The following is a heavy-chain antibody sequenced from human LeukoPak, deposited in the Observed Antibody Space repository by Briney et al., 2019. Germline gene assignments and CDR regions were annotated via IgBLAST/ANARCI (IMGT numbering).Heavy chain of an antibody. D-gene: IGHD4-11*01. Sequence: SETLSLTCAVSGGSISSGGYSWSWIRQPPGKGLEWIGYIYHSGGTYYNPSLKSRVTISVDTSKNQFSLKLNSVTAADTAVYYCARLSNPSHYYYYGLDVWGQGTTVTVSS. J-gene: IGHJ6*02. V-gene: IGHV4-30-2*03. CDR3: ARLSNPSHYYYYGLDV. CDR1: GGSISSGGYS. CDR2: IYHSGGT.